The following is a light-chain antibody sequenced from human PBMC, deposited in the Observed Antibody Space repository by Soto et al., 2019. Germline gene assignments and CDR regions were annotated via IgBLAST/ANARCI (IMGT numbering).Light chain of an antibody. V-gene: IGKV1-9*01. CDR3: QQLNSYPLT. CDR1: QGISSY. CDR2: AAS. J-gene: IGKJ4*01. Sequence: IQLTQSPSSLSASVGDRVTITCRASQGISSYLTWYQQKPGKAPKLLIYAASTLQSGVPSRFSGSGSGTDFTLTISSLQPEDFATYHCQQLNSYPLTFGGGTQVDIK.